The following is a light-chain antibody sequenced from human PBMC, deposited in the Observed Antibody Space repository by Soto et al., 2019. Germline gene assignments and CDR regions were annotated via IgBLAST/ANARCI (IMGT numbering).Light chain of an antibody. V-gene: IGLV1-44*01. J-gene: IGLJ1*01. Sequence: QSVLTQSPSASWTPGQRVTMSCSGITSNIGSKTVNWYRQLPGTAPKLLIYSNDQRPSGVPDRFSGSKSGTSASLAISGLQSEDEADYYCAAWDASLNGYVFGTGTKVTVL. CDR2: SND. CDR3: AAWDASLNGYV. CDR1: TSNIGSKT.